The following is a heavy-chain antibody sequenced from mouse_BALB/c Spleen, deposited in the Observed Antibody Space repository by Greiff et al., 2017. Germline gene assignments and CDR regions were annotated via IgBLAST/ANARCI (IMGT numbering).Heavy chain of an antibody. J-gene: IGHJ3*01. D-gene: IGHD2-14*01. Sequence: VMLVESGPGLVAPSQSLSITCTVSGFSLTSYGVHWVRQPPGKGLEWLGVIWAGGSTNYNSALMSRLSISKDNSKSQVFLKMNSLQANDTAIYYCAGDRYDFFAYWGQGTLVTVSA. V-gene: IGHV2-9*02. CDR2: IWAGGST. CDR1: GFSLTSYG. CDR3: AGDRYDFFAY.